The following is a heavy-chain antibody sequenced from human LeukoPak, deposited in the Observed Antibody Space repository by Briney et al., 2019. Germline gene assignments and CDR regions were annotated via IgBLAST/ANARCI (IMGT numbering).Heavy chain of an antibody. V-gene: IGHV3-21*01. CDR1: GFTFSRYS. Sequence: GVSLRLSCRASGFTFSRYSMNWVRQASGKGLEWVSSISSSGSYIYYADSVKGRFTISRDNSKNTLYLQMSSLRAEDTAVYYCVKGTRIAAAGVFDYWGQGTLVTVPS. CDR2: ISSSGSYI. D-gene: IGHD6-13*01. J-gene: IGHJ4*02. CDR3: VKGTRIAAAGVFDY.